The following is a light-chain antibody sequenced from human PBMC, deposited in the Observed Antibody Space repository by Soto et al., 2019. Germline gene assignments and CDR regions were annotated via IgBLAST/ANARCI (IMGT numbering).Light chain of an antibody. Sequence: EIVLTQSPATLSLSPGERATLSCRASQSVSSYLSWYQQKPAQAPALLIFDASNRATGILTRFSGSGSGTDFTFTISSLEPEDFAVYYCQQRSNWPPELTFGGGTKVEIK. CDR2: DAS. V-gene: IGKV3-11*01. J-gene: IGKJ4*01. CDR1: QSVSSY. CDR3: QQRSNWPPELT.